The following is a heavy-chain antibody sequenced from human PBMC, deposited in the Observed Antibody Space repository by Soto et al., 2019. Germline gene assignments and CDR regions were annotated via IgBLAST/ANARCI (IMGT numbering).Heavy chain of an antibody. CDR1: GFTFSYSW. CDR2: VRSKMTGGTV. Sequence: EVQLVESGGALIKPGGSLRLSCAASGFTFSYSWLNWVRQAPGKGLEWVGRVRSKMTGGTVDYTAPVRGRFAISRDDSQNTVYLHMNTLKSDNTAVYYGVADLPAWGADAVDYWGQGTLVTFSS. V-gene: IGHV3-15*02. CDR3: VADLPAWGADAVDY. D-gene: IGHD3-16*01. J-gene: IGHJ4*02.